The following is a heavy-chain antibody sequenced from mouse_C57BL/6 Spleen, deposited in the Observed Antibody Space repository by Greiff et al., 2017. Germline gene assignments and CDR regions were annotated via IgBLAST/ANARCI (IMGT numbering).Heavy chain of an antibody. D-gene: IGHD2-12*01. CDR1: GYTFTSHW. Sequence: QVQLQQSGPELVRPGASVKISCKAPGYTFTSHWMQWIRQRPGQGLEWIGWFYPGSGSIKYNENFKDKATLTADKSYRTVYMEYSRLTCEDSAVYFCASRSDSYPKYYAMDYWGQGTSVTVSS. CDR3: ASRSDSYPKYYAMDY. J-gene: IGHJ4*01. CDR2: FYPGSGSI. V-gene: IGHV1-56*01.